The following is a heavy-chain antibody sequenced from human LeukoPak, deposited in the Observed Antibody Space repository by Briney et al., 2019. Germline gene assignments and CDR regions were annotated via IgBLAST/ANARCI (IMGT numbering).Heavy chain of an antibody. CDR1: GYTFAKYA. Sequence: ASVKVSCKASGYTFAKYAIHWVRQAPGQRLEWMGWINAGNGNTRYSQKFQGGVTITRDTSASTAYMELSSLRSEDTAVYYCAKDSTANGAVARDFDYWGQGTLVTVSS. D-gene: IGHD6-19*01. CDR2: INAGNGNT. J-gene: IGHJ4*02. V-gene: IGHV1-3*01. CDR3: AKDSTANGAVARDFDY.